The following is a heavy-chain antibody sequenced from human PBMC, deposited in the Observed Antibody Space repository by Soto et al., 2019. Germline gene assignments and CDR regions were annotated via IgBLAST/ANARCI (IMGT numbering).Heavy chain of an antibody. D-gene: IGHD1-26*01. CDR2: IDSSGRNI. CDR3: AKEDVGGYYYSGL. J-gene: IGHJ4*02. Sequence: PGGSLRLTCAASGFTVSSNYMSWARQAPGKGLEWVSSIDSSGRNIYYADSVEGRFTTSRDNSKNTLYLQMNSLRAEDTAEYYCAKEDVGGYYYSGLWGRGTLVTVSS. CDR1: GFTVSSNY. V-gene: IGHV3-66*01.